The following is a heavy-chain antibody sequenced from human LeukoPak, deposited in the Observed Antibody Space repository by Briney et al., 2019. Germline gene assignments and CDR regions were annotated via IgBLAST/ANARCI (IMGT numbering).Heavy chain of an antibody. CDR3: AKDIAAADYTGMDY. V-gene: IGHV3-23*01. Sequence: GGSLRLSCAASGFTFSSYAMSWVRQAPGKGLEWVSAISGSGGSTYYADSVKGRFTVSRDNSKNTLYLQMNSLRAEDTAVYYCAKDIAAADYTGMDYWGQGTLVTVSS. CDR1: GFTFSSYA. CDR2: ISGSGGST. D-gene: IGHD6-13*01. J-gene: IGHJ4*02.